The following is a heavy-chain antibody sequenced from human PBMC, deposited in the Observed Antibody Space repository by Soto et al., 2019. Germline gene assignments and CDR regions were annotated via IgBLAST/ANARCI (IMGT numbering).Heavy chain of an antibody. CDR1: GLNCSTYS. CDR2: ISAGGGTT. V-gene: IGHV3-23*01. J-gene: IGHJ4*02. CDR3: ANPTFIYY. Sequence: GGSQILSCGASGLNCSTYSMSWVRQAPGKGLEWVSSISAGGGTTYYADSVKGRFTVSRDNSRSMLFLQMDSLRAEDTAVYYCANPTFIYYWGQGTLVTVSS. D-gene: IGHD1-26*01.